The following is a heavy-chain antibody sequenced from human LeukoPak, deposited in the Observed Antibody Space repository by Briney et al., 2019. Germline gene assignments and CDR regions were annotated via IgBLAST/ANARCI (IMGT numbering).Heavy chain of an antibody. CDR2: IINSAGST. J-gene: IGHJ4*02. CDR3: AGEELRRGYFDY. D-gene: IGHD1-26*01. Sequence: AGTLRRSCAASGFTFSSYAMSWLGQAPGKGLEGVSGIINSAGSTYYADSVKGRFTISRDNSKTTLYLQMNSLRVEDTAVYYCAGEELRRGYFDYWGQGTLVTVSS. V-gene: IGHV3-23*01. CDR1: GFTFSSYA.